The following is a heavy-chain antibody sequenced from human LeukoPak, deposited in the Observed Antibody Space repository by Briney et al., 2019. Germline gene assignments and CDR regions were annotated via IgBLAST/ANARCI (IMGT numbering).Heavy chain of an antibody. CDR2: FSGSGGST. V-gene: IGHV3-23*01. CDR3: ANLGQGTAMVPAT. D-gene: IGHD5-18*01. Sequence: GGSLRLSCAASGFTFSSFAMSWVRQAPGKGLEWVSTFSGSGGSTYYADSVKGRFSISRDNSKNTLYLQMNSLRAEDTAVYYCANLGQGTAMVPATWGQGTLVTVSS. J-gene: IGHJ5*02. CDR1: GFTFSSFA.